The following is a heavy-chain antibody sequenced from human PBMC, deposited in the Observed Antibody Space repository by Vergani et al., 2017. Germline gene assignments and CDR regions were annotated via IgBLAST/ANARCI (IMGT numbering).Heavy chain of an antibody. CDR3: ARASHCINCYSEVPNGQGYYYMGV. CDR2: MYTSGHT. J-gene: IGHJ6*03. Sequence: QVQLQESGPGLLKPSQTLSLTCTVSGASVSRGTYYWTWIRQPAGKKLEWIVRMYTSGHTIYNPSLGSRITMSVDTSKNQFSLQLSSVTAADAAVYYCARASHCINCYSEVPNGQGYYYMGVWGKGTTVTVSS. V-gene: IGHV4-61*02. CDR1: GASVSRGTYY. D-gene: IGHD2-21*01.